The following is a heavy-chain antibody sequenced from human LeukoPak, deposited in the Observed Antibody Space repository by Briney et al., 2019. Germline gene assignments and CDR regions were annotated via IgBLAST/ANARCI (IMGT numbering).Heavy chain of an antibody. V-gene: IGHV3-15*01. J-gene: IGHJ4*02. D-gene: IGHD2-2*01. CDR2: IKSKTDGGTT. CDR3: TKYLAGGYDY. CDR1: GFTFHAHG. Sequence: PGGSLRLSCVASGFTFHAHGMSWVRQAPGKGLEWVGRIKSKTDGGTTDYAAPVKGRFAISRDDSKNTLYLQMNSLKTEDTAVYYCTKYLAGGYDYWGQGTLVTVSS.